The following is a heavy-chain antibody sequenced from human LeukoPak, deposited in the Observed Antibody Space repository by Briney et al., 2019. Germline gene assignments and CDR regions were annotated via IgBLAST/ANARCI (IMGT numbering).Heavy chain of an antibody. CDR1: GFTFSSYS. CDR3: AKDQTADDYGDYIDYYYYGMDV. CDR2: ISYDGSNK. V-gene: IGHV3-30*18. Sequence: GGSLRLSCAASGFTFSSYSMNWVRQTPGKGLEWVAVISYDGSNKYYADSVKGRFTISRDNSKNTLYLQMNSLRAEDTAVYYCAKDQTADDYGDYIDYYYYGMDVWGQGTTVTVSS. D-gene: IGHD4-17*01. J-gene: IGHJ6*02.